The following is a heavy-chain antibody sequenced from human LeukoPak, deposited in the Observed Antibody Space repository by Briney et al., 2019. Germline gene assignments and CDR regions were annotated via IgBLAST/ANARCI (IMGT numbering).Heavy chain of an antibody. CDR1: GFTFDDYA. V-gene: IGHV3-43*02. D-gene: IGHD5-24*01. J-gene: IGHJ4*02. CDR2: ISGDGGST. Sequence: GGSLRLSCAASGFTFDDYAMHWVRQAPGKGLEWVSLISGDGGSTYYADSVKGRFTISRDNSKNSLYLQMNSLRTEDTALYYCAQAVEMATYIDYWGQGTLVTVSS. CDR3: AQAVEMATYIDY.